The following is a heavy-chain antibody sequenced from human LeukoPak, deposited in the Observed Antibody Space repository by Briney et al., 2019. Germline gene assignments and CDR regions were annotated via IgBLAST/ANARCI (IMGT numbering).Heavy chain of an antibody. CDR3: ARGHYRGWLLPSGYFDY. Sequence: PSETLSLTCTVSGGSISSYYWSWIRQPPGKGLEWIGYIYYSGSTNYNPSLKSRVTISVDKSKNQFSLKLSSVTAADTAVYYCARGHYRGWLLPSGYFDYWGQGTLVTVSS. CDR1: GGSISSYY. V-gene: IGHV4-59*12. CDR2: IYYSGST. J-gene: IGHJ4*02. D-gene: IGHD3-22*01.